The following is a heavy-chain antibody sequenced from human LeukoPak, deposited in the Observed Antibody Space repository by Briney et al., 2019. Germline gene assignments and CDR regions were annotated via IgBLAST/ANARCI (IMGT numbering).Heavy chain of an antibody. CDR2: ISYDGSNK. J-gene: IGHJ3*02. CDR3: ARVRQVDYYDSSGYSRAGFDI. Sequence: PGRSLRFSCAASGFTFNSYSIHWVRKAPGKGLKWVAVISYDGSNKAYADSVKGRFTISRANSKNTLYLDMNSLRTADTALYYCARVRQVDYYDSSGYSRAGFDIWGEGTMVTVSS. D-gene: IGHD3-22*01. CDR1: GFTFNSYS. V-gene: IGHV3-30*03.